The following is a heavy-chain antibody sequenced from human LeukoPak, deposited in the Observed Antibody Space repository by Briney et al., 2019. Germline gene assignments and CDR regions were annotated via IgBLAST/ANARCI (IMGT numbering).Heavy chain of an antibody. J-gene: IGHJ4*02. CDR2: IYHSGST. CDR3: ARVSRDTMIVVVNYYFDY. CDR1: GYSISSGYY. Sequence: PSETLSLTCTVSGYSISSGYYWGWIRQPPGKGLEWIGSIYHSGSTYYNPSLKSRVTISVDTSKNQFSLKLSSVTAADTAVYYCARVSRDTMIVVVNYYFDYWGQGTLVTVSS. D-gene: IGHD3-22*01. V-gene: IGHV4-38-2*02.